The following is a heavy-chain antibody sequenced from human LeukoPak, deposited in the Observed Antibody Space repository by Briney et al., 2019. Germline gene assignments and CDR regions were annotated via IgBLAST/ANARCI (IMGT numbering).Heavy chain of an antibody. CDR1: SGSIRSYY. CDR2: INFSGST. D-gene: IGHD3-10*01. V-gene: IGHV4-59*01. Sequence: SETLSLTCTVPSGSIRSYYWSWIRQPPGEGLEWIGYINFSGSTNYNPSLKSRVTISADTSKDQFSLKLTSVTAADTAVYYCARGSGALYYGMDVWGQGTTVTVSS. J-gene: IGHJ6*02. CDR3: ARGSGALYYGMDV.